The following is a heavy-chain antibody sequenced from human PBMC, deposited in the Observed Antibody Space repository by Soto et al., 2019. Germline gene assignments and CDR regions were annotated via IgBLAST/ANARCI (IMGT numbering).Heavy chain of an antibody. CDR3: AKDHRRYCSGGSSYYFDY. D-gene: IGHD2-15*01. CDR2: ISWNSGSI. J-gene: IGHJ4*02. CDR1: GFTFDEYA. Sequence: EVQLVESGGGLVQPGRSLRHSCAASGFTFDEYAMHWVRQAPGKGLEWVSGISWNSGSIGYADSVKGRFIISRDNAKNSLYLQMNSLCAEDTALYYCAKDHRRYCSGGSSYYFDYWGQGTLVTVSS. V-gene: IGHV3-9*01.